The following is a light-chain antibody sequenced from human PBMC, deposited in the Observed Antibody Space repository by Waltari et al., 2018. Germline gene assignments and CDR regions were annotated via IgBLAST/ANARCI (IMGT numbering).Light chain of an antibody. CDR1: QRVGNSY. Sequence: VLTQSPGTLSLSPGERATPSCRASQRVGNSYLAWYQQRPGQAPRLLIYAASSRATGIPDRFSGSVSGTDFTLTISRLEPEDSAVYYCHQYGNSARTFGQGTKVEIK. CDR2: AAS. J-gene: IGKJ1*01. V-gene: IGKV3-20*01. CDR3: HQYGNSART.